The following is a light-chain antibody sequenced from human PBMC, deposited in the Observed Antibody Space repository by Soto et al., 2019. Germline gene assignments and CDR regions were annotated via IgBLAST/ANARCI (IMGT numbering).Light chain of an antibody. V-gene: IGKV4-1*01. J-gene: IGKJ2*01. CDR3: QQYYITPYT. Sequence: DIVMTQSPDSLAVSLGERATINCKSSQSVLYSSNNKNYLAWYQQKPGQPPKLLMYWASTRESGVPDRFRGSGSGTDFTLTISSLQAEDVAVYYCQQYYITPYTFGQGTKLAIK. CDR1: QSVLYSSNNKNY. CDR2: WAS.